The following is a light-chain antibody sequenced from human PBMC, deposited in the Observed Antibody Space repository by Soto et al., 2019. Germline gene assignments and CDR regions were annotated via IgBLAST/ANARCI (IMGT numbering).Light chain of an antibody. CDR1: SSDVGGSNF. J-gene: IGLJ1*01. CDR2: DVA. Sequence: QSALTQPASVSDSPGQSITISCTGTSSDVGGSNFVSWYQQHPGKPPKLIIYDVANRPSGVSNRFSGSKSGSTASLIISRLQTEDEADYYCSSYTSSSTHGFGTGTKVTVL. V-gene: IGLV2-14*03. CDR3: SSYTSSSTHG.